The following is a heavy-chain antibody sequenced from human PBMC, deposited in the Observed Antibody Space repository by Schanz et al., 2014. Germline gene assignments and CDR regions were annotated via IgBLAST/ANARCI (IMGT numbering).Heavy chain of an antibody. CDR3: ARDTSYGMDV. J-gene: IGHJ6*02. Sequence: VQLVESGGGLVQPGGSLRLSCAASGFTFSSYAMHWVRQAPGKGLEWVAVISYDGSNKYYADSVKGRFTISRDNSKNTLYLQMNSLRVEDTAVYYCARDTSYGMDVWGQGTTVTVSS. CDR1: GFTFSSYA. CDR2: ISYDGSNK. V-gene: IGHV3-30-3*01.